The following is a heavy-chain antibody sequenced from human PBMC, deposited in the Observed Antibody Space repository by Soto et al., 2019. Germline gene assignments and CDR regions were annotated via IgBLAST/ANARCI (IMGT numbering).Heavy chain of an antibody. D-gene: IGHD7-27*01. CDR1: GYTFTSYY. Sequence: GASVKVSCKASGYTFTSYYMHWVRQAPGQGLEWVGIINPSGGSTSYAQKFQGRVTMTRDTSTSTVYMELSSLRSEDTAVYYCARDPLQPQGSPGDQSKDYYYGMDVWGQGTTVTV. V-gene: IGHV1-46*01. CDR2: INPSGGST. J-gene: IGHJ6*02. CDR3: ARDPLQPQGSPGDQSKDYYYGMDV.